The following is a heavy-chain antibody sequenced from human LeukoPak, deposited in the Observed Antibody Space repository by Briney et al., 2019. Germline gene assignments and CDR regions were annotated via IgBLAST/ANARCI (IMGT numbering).Heavy chain of an antibody. J-gene: IGHJ4*02. D-gene: IGHD2-15*01. CDR1: GFTFKINT. V-gene: IGHV3-30*01. CDR3: ARGRGYCIGGRCDEAYSDY. CDR2: ISNDGSEI. Sequence: PGGSLRLSCAASGFTFKINTMHWVRQAPGKGLEWVAFISNDGSEIYYADNVRGRFSISRDNYRNTLYLQMNSLRAEDTAVYYCARGRGYCIGGRCDEAYSDYWGQGTLVTVSS.